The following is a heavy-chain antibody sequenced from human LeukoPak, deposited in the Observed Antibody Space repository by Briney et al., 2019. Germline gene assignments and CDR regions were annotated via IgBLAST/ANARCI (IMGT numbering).Heavy chain of an antibody. V-gene: IGHV1-69*13. J-gene: IGHJ4*02. Sequence: ASVKVSCKASGGTFSSYAISWVRQAPGQGLEWMGGIIPIFGTANHAQKFQGRVTITADESTSTAYMELSSLRSEDTAVYYCARAKPGIAVAGNDYYFDYWGQGTLVTVSS. CDR1: GGTFSSYA. CDR2: IIPIFGTA. CDR3: ARAKPGIAVAGNDYYFDY. D-gene: IGHD6-19*01.